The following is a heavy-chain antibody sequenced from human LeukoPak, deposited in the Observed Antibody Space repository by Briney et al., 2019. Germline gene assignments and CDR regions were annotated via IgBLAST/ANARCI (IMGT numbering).Heavy chain of an antibody. CDR3: ATPLGGY. D-gene: IGHD7-27*01. V-gene: IGHV3-23*01. J-gene: IGHJ4*02. CDR2: ISGGSSTT. Sequence: GGSLRLSCAASGFTFSSYWMHWVRQAPGKGLEWVSGISGGSSTTYYADSVKGRFTISRDNSRNTLFLQMNSLRAEDTAVYYCATPLGGYWGQGTLVTVSS. CDR1: GFTFSSYW.